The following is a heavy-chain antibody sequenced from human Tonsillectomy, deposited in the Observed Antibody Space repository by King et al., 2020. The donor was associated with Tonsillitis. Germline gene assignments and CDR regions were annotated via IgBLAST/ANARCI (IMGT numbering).Heavy chain of an antibody. J-gene: IGHJ5*02. V-gene: IGHV3-53*02. D-gene: IGHD6-19*01. CDR1: GVTVSSNY. Sequence: VQLVETGGGLIQPGGSLRLSCAASGVTVSSNYMSWVRQAPGKGLEWVSVLYSGDSTHYADSVKGRFTISRDNSKNTVYLQMNSLRAEDTAVSYCARGPGYSRGWYGSWFDPWGQGTLVTVSS. CDR3: ARGPGYSRGWYGSWFDP. CDR2: LYSGDST.